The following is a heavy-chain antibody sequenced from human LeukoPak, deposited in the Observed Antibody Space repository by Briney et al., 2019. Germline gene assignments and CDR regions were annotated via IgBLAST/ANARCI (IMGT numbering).Heavy chain of an antibody. CDR3: ARDRAAADP. Sequence: GGSLRLSCAASGFTFSSYAMHWVRQAPGKGLEWVSDIYTDDRTYYADSVKGRFTISRDDSKNMLFLQMDSLRVEDTAVYYCARDRAAADPWGQGTLVTVSS. J-gene: IGHJ5*02. D-gene: IGHD6-13*01. CDR2: IYTDDRT. V-gene: IGHV3-53*01. CDR1: GFTFSSYA.